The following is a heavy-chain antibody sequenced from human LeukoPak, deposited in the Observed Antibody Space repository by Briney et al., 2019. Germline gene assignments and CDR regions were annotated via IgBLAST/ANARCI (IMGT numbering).Heavy chain of an antibody. Sequence: SETLSLNCSVYGGSFSGYYWSWIRQPPGKGLEWMGEINHNGSTNYNPSLKSRVTISVDTSKNQFSLKLSSVTAADTAVYYCARQGSWRSNWFDPWGQGTLVTVSS. CDR1: GGSFSGYY. V-gene: IGHV4-34*01. D-gene: IGHD6-13*01. CDR3: ARQGSWRSNWFDP. J-gene: IGHJ5*02. CDR2: INHNGST.